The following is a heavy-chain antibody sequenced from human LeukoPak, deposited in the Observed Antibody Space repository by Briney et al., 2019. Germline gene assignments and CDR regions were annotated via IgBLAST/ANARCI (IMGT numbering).Heavy chain of an antibody. J-gene: IGHJ6*04. CDR2: IYSGGTT. CDR1: GFTVSSNY. D-gene: IGHD3-10*02. CDR3: AELGITMIGGV. V-gene: IGHV3-53*01. Sequence: GGSLRLSCAASGFTVSSNYMSWVRQAPGKGLEWVSIIYSGGTTYYADSVKGRFTISRDNAKNSLYLQMNSLRAEDTAVYYCAELGITMIGGVWGKGTTVTISS.